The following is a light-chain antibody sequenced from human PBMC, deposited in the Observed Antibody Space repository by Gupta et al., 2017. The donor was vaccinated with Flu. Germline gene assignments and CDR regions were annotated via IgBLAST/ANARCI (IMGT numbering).Light chain of an antibody. CDR1: QGISTF. J-gene: IGKJ4*01. V-gene: IGKV1-39*01. Sequence: GDRVTITCRASQGISTFLNWYQQRPGRAPNLLICGTSGLPSGVPSRFSGSGSGTDFTLTISSLQPEDFATYFCQQGYSPPPTFGGGTKVEI. CDR2: GTS. CDR3: QQGYSPPPT.